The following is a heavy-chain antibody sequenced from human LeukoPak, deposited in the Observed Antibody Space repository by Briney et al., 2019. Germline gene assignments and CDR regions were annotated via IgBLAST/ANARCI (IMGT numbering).Heavy chain of an antibody. Sequence: GESLKISCKGSGYSFTNYWIGWVRQMPGKGLERMGIIYPGDSDTRYSPSFQGQVTSSADKSISTAYLQWSSLKASDTAMYYCARLTVVTATRQYYFDYWGQGTLVSVSS. J-gene: IGHJ4*02. D-gene: IGHD2-21*02. CDR2: IYPGDSDT. V-gene: IGHV5-51*01. CDR3: ARLTVVTATRQYYFDY. CDR1: GYSFTNYW.